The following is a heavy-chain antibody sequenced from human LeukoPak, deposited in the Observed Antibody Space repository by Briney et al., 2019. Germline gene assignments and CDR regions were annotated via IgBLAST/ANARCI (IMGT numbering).Heavy chain of an antibody. Sequence: GGSLRLSCAASGFTFSRHAMSWVRQAPGKGLEWVSTTGLNSVNSLCAESVQGRFSISRDNSKNTLDLQMDNLRVDDTAVYYCAKGDDIGKHPTRAYYFDTWGQGTLVTVSS. CDR3: AKGDDIGKHPTRAYYFDT. V-gene: IGHV3-23*01. D-gene: IGHD5-24*01. CDR1: GFTFSRHA. CDR2: TGLNSVNS. J-gene: IGHJ4*02.